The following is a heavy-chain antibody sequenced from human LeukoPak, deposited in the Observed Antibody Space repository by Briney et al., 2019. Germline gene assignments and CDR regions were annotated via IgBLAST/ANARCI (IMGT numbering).Heavy chain of an antibody. J-gene: IGHJ4*02. Sequence: GGSLRLSCAASGFTFNSYAMTWVRQAPGKGLEWVSAVSGSGGSTYYPDSVEGRFTISRDNSKDTLYLQINSLRAEDTAVYYCAKAAYSYGDFDYWGQGTLVTVSS. CDR3: AKAAYSYGDFDY. V-gene: IGHV3-23*01. D-gene: IGHD5-18*01. CDR1: GFTFNSYA. CDR2: VSGSGGST.